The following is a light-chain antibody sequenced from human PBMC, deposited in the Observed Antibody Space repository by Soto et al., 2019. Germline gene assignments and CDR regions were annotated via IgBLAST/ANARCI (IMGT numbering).Light chain of an antibody. CDR2: AAS. CDR1: QTVYSN. J-gene: IGKJ5*01. V-gene: IGKV3-15*01. CDR3: QQYSTWPPIT. Sequence: EVVMTQSPVTLSVSPGETATLSCRASQTVYSNLAWYQQKPGQAPRLLIHAASTRASDVPARFSGSGSGTEFTLTISSLQSEDFAVYYCQQYSTWPPITFGPGTRLDIK.